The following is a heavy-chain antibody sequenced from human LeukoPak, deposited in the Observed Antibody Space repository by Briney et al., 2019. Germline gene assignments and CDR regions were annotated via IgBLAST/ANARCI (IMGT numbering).Heavy chain of an antibody. CDR1: GGSFSGYY. J-gene: IGHJ4*02. D-gene: IGHD3-22*01. V-gene: IGHV4-34*01. CDR2: IDQSGTT. Sequence: KPSETLSLTCAVYGGSFSGYYWSWIRQPPGKGLEWIGEIDQSGTTYYNPSLKSRVAISIDTSKNQFSLKLSSVTAADTAVYYCARDTSGYRRGSFDYWGQGTLVTVSS. CDR3: ARDTSGYRRGSFDY.